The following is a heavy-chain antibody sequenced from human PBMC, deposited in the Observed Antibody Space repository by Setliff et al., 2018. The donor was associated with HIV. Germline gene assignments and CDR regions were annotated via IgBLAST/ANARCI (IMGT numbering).Heavy chain of an antibody. CDR3: AKVDNGHCTSASCRDFDY. V-gene: IGHV3-23*01. J-gene: IGHJ4*02. CDR2: IDPSGSRI. D-gene: IGHD2-2*03. Sequence: PAGSLRLSCAASEFTLSGYSMSWVRQVPGKGLGWVSAIDPSGSRIFYSDSVKGRFTISRDNSKNTLYLQTNSLTAEDTAVYYCAKVDNGHCTSASCRDFDYWGQGTLVTVSS. CDR1: EFTLSGYS.